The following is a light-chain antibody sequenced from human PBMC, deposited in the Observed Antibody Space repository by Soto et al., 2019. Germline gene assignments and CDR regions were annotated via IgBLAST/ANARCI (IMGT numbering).Light chain of an antibody. V-gene: IGKV3-11*02. CDR3: QQRSTWPGT. CDR1: QSVSKY. Sequence: ETVLTQSPATLSMSPGERANLSCRASQSVSKYLAWYQQKPGQAPRLLIYDASNRATGIPARFSGSRSGRDFTLTISSLEPAEFAVYYWQQRSTWPGTFGQGTKLEIK. J-gene: IGKJ2*01. CDR2: DAS.